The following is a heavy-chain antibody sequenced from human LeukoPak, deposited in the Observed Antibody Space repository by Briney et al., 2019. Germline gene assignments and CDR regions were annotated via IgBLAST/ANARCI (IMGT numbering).Heavy chain of an antibody. CDR3: ARAGYCSGGSCYSYYYYNYMDV. J-gene: IGHJ6*03. V-gene: IGHV1-46*01. CDR2: INPSGGST. Sequence: GASVKVSCKASGYTFTSYYMHWVRQAPGQGLEWMGIINPSGGSTSYAQKFQGRVTMTRDMSTSTVYMELSRLRSEDTAVYYCARAGYCSGGSCYSYYYYNYMDVWGKGTTVTVSS. D-gene: IGHD2-15*01. CDR1: GYTFTSYY.